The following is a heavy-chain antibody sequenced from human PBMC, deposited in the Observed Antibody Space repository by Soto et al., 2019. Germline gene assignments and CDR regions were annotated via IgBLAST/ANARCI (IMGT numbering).Heavy chain of an antibody. CDR2: IYTSGST. CDR3: ARAGPWLGYVDY. D-gene: IGHD6-19*01. CDR1: GGSISSYY. J-gene: IGHJ4*02. Sequence: PSETRSLTCTVSGGSISSYYWSWIRQPAGKGLGWIGQIYTSGSTNYNPSLKSRVTMSVDTSKNQFSLKLSSVTAADTAVYYCARAGPWLGYVDYWGQGTLVTVSS. V-gene: IGHV4-4*07.